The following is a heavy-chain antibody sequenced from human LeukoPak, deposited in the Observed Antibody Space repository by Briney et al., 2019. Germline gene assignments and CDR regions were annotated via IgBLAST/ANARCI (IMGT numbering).Heavy chain of an antibody. Sequence: GGSLRLSCAASGFTFSSYGMYWVRQAPGKGLEGVAFIRYDGSNKYYADSVKGRFTVSRDNSKNTLYLQMKSLRAEDTAVYYCAKGGGYEAQYYYYYLDVWGKGTTVTISS. CDR3: AKGGGYEAQYYYYYLDV. CDR2: IRYDGSNK. V-gene: IGHV3-30*02. CDR1: GFTFSSYG. D-gene: IGHD5-12*01. J-gene: IGHJ6*03.